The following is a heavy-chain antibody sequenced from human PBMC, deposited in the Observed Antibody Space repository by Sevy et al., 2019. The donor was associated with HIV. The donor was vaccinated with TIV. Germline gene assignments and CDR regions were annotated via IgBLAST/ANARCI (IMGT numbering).Heavy chain of an antibody. Sequence: GGSLRLSCAASGFTFSSYDMHWVRQATGKGLEWVSAIGTAGDTYYPGSVKGRFTISRENAKNSLYLQMNSLRAGDADVYYCARAMVRGAVGAFDIWGQGTMVTVSS. J-gene: IGHJ3*02. CDR3: ARAMVRGAVGAFDI. CDR2: IGTAGDT. D-gene: IGHD3-10*01. V-gene: IGHV3-13*01. CDR1: GFTFSSYD.